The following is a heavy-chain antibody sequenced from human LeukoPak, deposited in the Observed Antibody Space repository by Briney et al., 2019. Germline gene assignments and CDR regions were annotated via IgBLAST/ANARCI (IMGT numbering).Heavy chain of an antibody. V-gene: IGHV4-59*07. CDR2: IYYSGST. Sequence: PSDTLSLTCTVSGGSISSYYWSWIRQPPRKGPEGIGYIYYSGSTNYNPSLKSRVTISVDTSKNQFSLKLSSVTAADTAVYYRARGPSIVVVPAASNYYMDVWGKGTTVTVSS. CDR3: ARGPSIVVVPAASNYYMDV. CDR1: GGSISSYY. D-gene: IGHD2-2*01. J-gene: IGHJ6*03.